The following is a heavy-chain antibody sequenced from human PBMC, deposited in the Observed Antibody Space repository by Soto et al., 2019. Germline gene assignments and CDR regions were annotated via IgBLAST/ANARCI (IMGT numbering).Heavy chain of an antibody. D-gene: IGHD3-22*01. CDR2: IYYSGST. CDR3: ARADYYDSSGHYYFDY. Sequence: QVQLQESGPGLVKPSQTLSLTCTVSGGSISSGGYYWSWIRQHPGKGLEWIGYIYYSGSTYYNPYLKSRVTISVDTSKKQFSLKLSSVTAADTAVYYCARADYYDSSGHYYFDYWGQGTLVTVSS. CDR1: GGSISSGGYY. V-gene: IGHV4-31*03. J-gene: IGHJ4*02.